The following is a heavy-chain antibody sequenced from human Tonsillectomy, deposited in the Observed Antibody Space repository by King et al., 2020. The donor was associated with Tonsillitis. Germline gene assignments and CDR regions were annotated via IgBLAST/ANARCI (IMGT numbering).Heavy chain of an antibody. CDR3: TLWDSSSWYGRDY. CDR1: GFTFCDYA. V-gene: IGHV3-49*03. Sequence: QLVQSGGGLVQPGRSLRLSCTASGFTFCDYAMSWFRQAPGKGLEWVGFIRSKAYGGTTEYAASVKGRFTISRDDSKSIAYLQMNRLKTEDTAVYYGTLWDSSSWYGRDYWGQGTLVTVSS. CDR2: IRSKAYGGTT. D-gene: IGHD6-13*01. J-gene: IGHJ4*02.